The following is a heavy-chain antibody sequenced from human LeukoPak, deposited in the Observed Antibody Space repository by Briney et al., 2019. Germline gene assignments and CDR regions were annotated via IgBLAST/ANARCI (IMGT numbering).Heavy chain of an antibody. V-gene: IGHV1-46*01. CDR2: INPSGGST. D-gene: IGHD3-22*01. CDR3: ARGSSYYYDSSGKSEPYYFDY. CDR1: GYTFTSYY. Sequence: ASVKVSCKASGYTFTSYYMHWVRQAPGQGLEWMGIINPSGGSTSYAQKFQGRVTMTRDTSTSTVYMELSSLRSEDTAVYYCARGSSYYYDSSGKSEPYYFDYWGQGTLVTVSS. J-gene: IGHJ4*02.